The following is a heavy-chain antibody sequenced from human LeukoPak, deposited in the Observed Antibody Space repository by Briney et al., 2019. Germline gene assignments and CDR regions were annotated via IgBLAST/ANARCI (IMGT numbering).Heavy chain of an antibody. J-gene: IGHJ6*02. CDR3: AREWLPDPDYYYGMDV. CDR1: GFTFSSYA. Sequence: QSGGSLRLSCAASGFTFSSYAMRWVRQAPGKGLEWVAVISYDGSNKYYADSVKGRFTISRDNSKNTLYLQMNSLRAEDTAVYYCAREWLPDPDYYYGMDVWGQGTTVTVSS. CDR2: ISYDGSNK. V-gene: IGHV3-30-3*01. D-gene: IGHD5-12*01.